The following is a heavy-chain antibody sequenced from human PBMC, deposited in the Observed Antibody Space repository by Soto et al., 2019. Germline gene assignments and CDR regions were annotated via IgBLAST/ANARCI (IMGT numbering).Heavy chain of an antibody. CDR1: GGSICSGGYS. CDR2: IYHSGST. V-gene: IGHV4-30-2*01. CDR3: ARDDRNIIAAADTPPWFDP. J-gene: IGHJ5*02. Sequence: SETLSLTCAVSGGSICSGGYSWSWIRQPPGKGLEWIGYIYHSGSTYYNPSLKSRVTISVDRSKNQFSLKLSSVTAADTAVYYCARDDRNIIAAADTPPWFDPWGQGTLVTVSS. D-gene: IGHD6-13*01.